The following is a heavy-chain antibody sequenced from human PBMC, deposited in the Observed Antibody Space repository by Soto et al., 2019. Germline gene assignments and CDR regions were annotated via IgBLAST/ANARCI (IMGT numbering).Heavy chain of an antibody. CDR3: AKSRTYYDFWSGPGENYYYYYGMDV. J-gene: IGHJ6*02. CDR1: GFTFSSYA. Sequence: GGSLRLSCAASGFTFSSYAMSWVRQAPGKGLEWVSAISGSGGSTYYADSVKGRFTISRDNSKNTLYLQMNSLRAEDTAVYYCAKSRTYYDFWSGPGENYYYYYGMDVWGQGTTVTVSS. CDR2: ISGSGGST. V-gene: IGHV3-23*01. D-gene: IGHD3-3*01.